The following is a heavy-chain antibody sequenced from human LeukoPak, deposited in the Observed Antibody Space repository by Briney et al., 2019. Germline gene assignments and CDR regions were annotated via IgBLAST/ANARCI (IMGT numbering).Heavy chain of an antibody. Sequence: PSETLSLTCTVSGDSINNYYWSWIRQSPGKGLEWIGYIYYSGSTKYNPSLKSRVTISVDTSKNQFSLKLSSVTAADTAVYYCARHGGSGIPYLAYWGQGPLVTVSS. CDR1: GDSINNYY. CDR2: IYYSGST. D-gene: IGHD3-10*01. J-gene: IGHJ4*02. V-gene: IGHV4-59*08. CDR3: ARHGGSGIPYLAY.